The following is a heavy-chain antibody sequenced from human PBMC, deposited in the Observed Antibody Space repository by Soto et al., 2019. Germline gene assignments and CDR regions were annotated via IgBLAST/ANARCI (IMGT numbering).Heavy chain of an antibody. Sequence: EVQLVESGGGLVKPGGSLRLSCAASGFTFSSYSMNWVRQAPGKGLEWVSSISSSSSYIYYADSVKGRFTISIDHAKNSLDLQMNSLRAEDTAVYDCARGGIYYDSTGYRGDYWGQGTLVTVSS. D-gene: IGHD3-22*01. CDR2: ISSSSSYI. J-gene: IGHJ4*02. V-gene: IGHV3-21*01. CDR1: GFTFSSYS. CDR3: ARGGIYYDSTGYRGDY.